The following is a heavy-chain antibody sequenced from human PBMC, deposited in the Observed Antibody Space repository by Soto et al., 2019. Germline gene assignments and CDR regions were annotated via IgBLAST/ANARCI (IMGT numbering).Heavy chain of an antibody. J-gene: IGHJ4*02. D-gene: IGHD2-2*01. V-gene: IGHV3-30*18. Sequence: QVQLEESGGGVVQPGRSLRLSCAASGFTFSSYGMHWVRQAPGKGLEWVAVISYDGSNKYYADSVKGRFTISRDNSKNTLYLQMNSLRAEDTAVYYCAKGPTVVPRRGHFDYWGQGTLVTVSS. CDR2: ISYDGSNK. CDR1: GFTFSSYG. CDR3: AKGPTVVPRRGHFDY.